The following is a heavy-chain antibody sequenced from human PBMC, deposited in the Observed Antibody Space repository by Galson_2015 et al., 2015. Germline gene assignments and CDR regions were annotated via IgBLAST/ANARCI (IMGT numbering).Heavy chain of an antibody. D-gene: IGHD2-15*01. CDR2: VGTSGSP. V-gene: IGHV4-61*02. J-gene: IGHJ4*02. CDR3: ARGSCSGGRCLIFDY. CDR1: GGSISSDTPY. Sequence: TLSLTCTVSGGSISSDTPYWSWIRQSAGKGLEWIGRVGTSGSPNYHPSLESRVTISIDTSKNQFSLKLSSVTAADTAVYYCARGSCSGGRCLIFDYWGQGTLVTVSS.